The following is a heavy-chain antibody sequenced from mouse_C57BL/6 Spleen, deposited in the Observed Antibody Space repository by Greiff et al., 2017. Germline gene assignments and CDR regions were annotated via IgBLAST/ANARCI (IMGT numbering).Heavy chain of an antibody. V-gene: IGHV1-80*01. D-gene: IGHD1-1*01. J-gene: IGHJ4*01. Sequence: VQLQQSGAELVKPGASVKISCKASGYAFSSYWMNWVKQRPGKGLEWIGQIYPGDGDTNYNGKFKGKATLTADKSSSTAYMQLSSLTSEDSAVYFCARHYYYGSSFAMDYWGQGTSVTVSS. CDR2: IYPGDGDT. CDR1: GYAFSSYW. CDR3: ARHYYYGSSFAMDY.